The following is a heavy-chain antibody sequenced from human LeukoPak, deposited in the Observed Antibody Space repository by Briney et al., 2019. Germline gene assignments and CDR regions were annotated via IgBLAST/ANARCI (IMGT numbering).Heavy chain of an antibody. CDR3: AKGSASSGYPRDY. J-gene: IGHJ4*02. Sequence: PGGSLRLSCAASGFAFSSFGMHWVRQAPGKGLEWVAVIWYDGTNKYYADSVKGRFTISRDNSKNTLYLQMNSLRAEDTAVYYCAKGSASSGYPRDYWGQGTLVTVSS. CDR1: GFAFSSFG. D-gene: IGHD3-22*01. V-gene: IGHV3-33*06. CDR2: IWYDGTNK.